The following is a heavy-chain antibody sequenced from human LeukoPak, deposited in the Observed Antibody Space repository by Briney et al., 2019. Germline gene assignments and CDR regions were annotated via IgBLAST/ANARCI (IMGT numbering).Heavy chain of an antibody. D-gene: IGHD6-19*01. CDR2: IKRDGSEK. CDR3: ATVAGPFDY. Sequence: GRSLRLSCAASGFSFSNYWMSWVRQAPGKGLEWVASIKRDGSEKYYVDSVKGRFTISRDNAKNSLYLQMNSLRAEDTAVYYCATVAGPFDYWGQGTLVTVSS. J-gene: IGHJ4*02. V-gene: IGHV3-7*01. CDR1: GFSFSNYW.